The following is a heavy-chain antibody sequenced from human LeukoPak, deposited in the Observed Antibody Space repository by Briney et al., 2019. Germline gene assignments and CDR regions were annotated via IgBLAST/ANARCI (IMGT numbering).Heavy chain of an antibody. CDR2: ISSSSSYI. CDR3: ARTRSYCSGGSCLYY. CDR1: GFTFSSYS. V-gene: IGHV3-21*01. Sequence: PGGSLRLSCAASGFTFSSYSMNWVRQAPGKGLEWVSSISSSSSYIYYADSVKGRFTISRDNAKDSLYLQMNSLRAEDTAVYYCARTRSYCSGGSCLYYWGQGTLVTVSS. D-gene: IGHD2-15*01. J-gene: IGHJ4*02.